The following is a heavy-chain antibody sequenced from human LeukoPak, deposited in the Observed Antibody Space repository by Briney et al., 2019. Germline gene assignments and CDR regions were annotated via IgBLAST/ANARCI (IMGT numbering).Heavy chain of an antibody. CDR3: ATGLSAVVFDY. V-gene: IGHV1-24*01. J-gene: IGHJ4*02. Sequence: ASVKVSCKTSGYTFTSYGFSWVRQAPGKGLEWMGGFDPEDGETIYAQKFQGRVTMTEDTSTDTAYIELSSLRSEDTAVYYCATGLSAVVFDYWGQGTLVTVFS. D-gene: IGHD6-19*01. CDR1: GYTFTSYG. CDR2: FDPEDGET.